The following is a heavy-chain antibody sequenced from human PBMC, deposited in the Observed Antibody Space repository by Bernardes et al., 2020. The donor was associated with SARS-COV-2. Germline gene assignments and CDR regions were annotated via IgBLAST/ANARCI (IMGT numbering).Heavy chain of an antibody. CDR2: IIESGTGT. V-gene: IGHV3-23*01. Sequence: GGSLRLSCAASGFTFSTSAMSWVRQAPGQGPEWISTIIESGTGTYYADSVKGRFTISRDNSGNSLFLQMNSLRAEDTAVYYCAKRQRDSGGYYWDEYWGQGTLVTVSS. J-gene: IGHJ4*02. CDR1: GFTFSTSA. D-gene: IGHD3-22*01. CDR3: AKRQRDSGGYYWDEY.